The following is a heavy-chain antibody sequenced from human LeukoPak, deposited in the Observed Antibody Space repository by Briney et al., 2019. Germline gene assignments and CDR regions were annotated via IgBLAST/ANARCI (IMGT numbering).Heavy chain of an antibody. V-gene: IGHV6-1*01. CDR3: ARDGGYSGYGIDY. D-gene: IGHD5-12*01. CDR2: TYYRSKWYN. Sequence: QSQTLSLTCAISGDIVSSNSAAWNWIRQSPSRGLEWLGRTYYRSKWYNYYAVSVKSRITINPDTSRNQFSLQLSSVTPEDTAVYYCARDGGYSGYGIDYWGQGTLVTVPS. CDR1: GDIVSSNSAA. J-gene: IGHJ4*02.